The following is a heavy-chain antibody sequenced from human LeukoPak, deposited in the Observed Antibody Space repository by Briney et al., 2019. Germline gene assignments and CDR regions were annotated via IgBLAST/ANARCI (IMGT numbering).Heavy chain of an antibody. Sequence: RGSLRLSCAASGFTFSSYAMSWVRQAPGKGLEWVSAISGSGGSTYYADSVKGRFTISRDNSKNTLYLQMNSLRAEDTAVYYCAKDHSSSWYTNWGQGTLVTVSS. V-gene: IGHV3-23*01. CDR2: ISGSGGST. CDR1: GFTFSSYA. CDR3: AKDHSSSWYTN. D-gene: IGHD6-13*01. J-gene: IGHJ4*02.